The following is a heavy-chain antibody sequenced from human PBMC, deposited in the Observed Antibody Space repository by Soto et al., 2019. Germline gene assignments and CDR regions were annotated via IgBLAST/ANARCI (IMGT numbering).Heavy chain of an antibody. V-gene: IGHV1-18*01. D-gene: IGHD3-3*01. CDR2: ISAYNGNT. CDR3: ARVLRFLEWLLSDYYYYGMDV. Sequence: ASVKVSCKASGYTFTGYGISWVRQAPGQGLEWMGWISAYNGNTNYAQKLQGRVTMTTDTSTSTAYMELRSLRSDDTAVYYCARVLRFLEWLLSDYYYYGMDVWGQGTTVTVSS. J-gene: IGHJ6*02. CDR1: GYTFTGYG.